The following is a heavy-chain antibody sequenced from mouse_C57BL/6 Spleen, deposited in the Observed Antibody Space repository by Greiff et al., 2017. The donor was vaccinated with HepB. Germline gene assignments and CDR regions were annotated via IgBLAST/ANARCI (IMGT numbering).Heavy chain of an antibody. CDR2: ISSGSSTI. CDR3: ARDYGSSYGAWFAY. CDR1: GFTFSDYG. D-gene: IGHD1-1*01. Sequence: EVNVVESGGGLVKPGGSLKLSCAASGFTFSDYGMHWVRQAPEKGLEWVAYISSGSSTIYYADTVKGRFTISRDNAKNTLFLQMTSLRSEDTAMYYCARDYGSSYGAWFAYWGQGTLVTVSA. J-gene: IGHJ3*01. V-gene: IGHV5-17*01.